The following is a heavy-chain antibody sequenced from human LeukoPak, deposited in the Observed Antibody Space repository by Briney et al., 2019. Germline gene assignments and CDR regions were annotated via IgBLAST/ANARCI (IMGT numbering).Heavy chain of an antibody. J-gene: IGHJ4*02. V-gene: IGHV3-48*01. D-gene: IGHD5-12*01. Sequence: GGSLRLSCAASGFTFSSYSMNWVRQAPGKGLEWVSYISSGSSTIYYADSVKRRFTISRDNAKNSLYLQMNSLRAEDTAVYYCARDSGYSGYDLDYWGQGTLVTVSS. CDR2: ISSGSSTI. CDR1: GFTFSSYS. CDR3: ARDSGYSGYDLDY.